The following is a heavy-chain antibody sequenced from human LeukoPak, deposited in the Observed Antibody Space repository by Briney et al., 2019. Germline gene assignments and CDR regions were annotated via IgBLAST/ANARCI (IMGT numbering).Heavy chain of an antibody. Sequence: GGPLRLSCAASGFTFSSYAMHWVRQAPGKGLEWVAVISYDGSNKYYADSVKGRFTISRDNSKNTLYLQMNSLRAEDTAVYYCNYYYDSSGYYQDDAFDIWGQGTMVTVSS. V-gene: IGHV3-30-3*01. CDR2: ISYDGSNK. J-gene: IGHJ3*02. CDR1: GFTFSSYA. CDR3: NYYYDSSGYYQDDAFDI. D-gene: IGHD3-22*01.